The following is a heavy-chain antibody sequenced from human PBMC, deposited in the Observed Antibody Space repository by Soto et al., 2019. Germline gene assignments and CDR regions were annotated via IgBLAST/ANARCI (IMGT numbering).Heavy chain of an antibody. D-gene: IGHD2-21*01. CDR3: RRGGDAYKNGH. CDR1: GGSISSYY. Sequence: SETLSLTCTVSGGSISSYYCNWIRQSPGKGLEWIVFVSSTGSTVYNPSLSSRVTVSLDASKNKFSLTLNSVNAADTAVYYCRRGGDAYKNGHWGQGTLVTVS. V-gene: IGHV4-59*01. J-gene: IGHJ4*02. CDR2: VSSTGST.